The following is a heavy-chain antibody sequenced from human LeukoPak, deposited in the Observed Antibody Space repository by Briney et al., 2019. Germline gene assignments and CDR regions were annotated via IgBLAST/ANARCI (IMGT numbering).Heavy chain of an antibody. D-gene: IGHD3-3*01. CDR2: IYYSGST. J-gene: IGHJ3*02. Sequence: SETLSLTCTVSGGSISSSSYYWGWIRQPPGKGLEWIGSIYYSGSTYYNPSLKSRVTISVDTSKNQFSLKLSSVTAADTAVYYCARQGVLEWLLFRAFDIWGQGTMVTVSS. CDR3: ARQGVLEWLLFRAFDI. CDR1: GGSISSSSYY. V-gene: IGHV4-39*01.